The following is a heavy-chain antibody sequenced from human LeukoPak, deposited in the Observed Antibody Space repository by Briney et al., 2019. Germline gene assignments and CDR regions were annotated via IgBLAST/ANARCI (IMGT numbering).Heavy chain of an antibody. CDR1: GGSISSSSYY. CDR3: ARRDCSGGSCYPDY. Sequence: SETLSLTCTVSGGSISSSSYYWGSIRQPPGKGLEWIGSIYYSGSTYYNPSLKSRVTISVDTSKNQFSLKLSSVTAADTAVYYCARRDCSGGSCYPDYWGQGTLVSVSS. CDR2: IYYSGST. J-gene: IGHJ4*02. D-gene: IGHD2-15*01. V-gene: IGHV4-39*01.